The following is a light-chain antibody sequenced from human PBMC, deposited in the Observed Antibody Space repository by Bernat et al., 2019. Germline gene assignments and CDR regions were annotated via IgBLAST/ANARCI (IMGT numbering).Light chain of an antibody. V-gene: IGLV6-57*01. CDR2: EDY. CDR3: QSYDYYNHVV. CDR1: SGSIGNNY. Sequence: NFVLTQPHSVSESPGKTVTISCTRSSGSIGNNYVQWYQLRPGSSPITLIYEDYQRPSGVPDRFSASIDSSSNSASLTISALQTEDEAEYCCQSYDYYNHVVFGGGTKLTVL. J-gene: IGLJ2*01.